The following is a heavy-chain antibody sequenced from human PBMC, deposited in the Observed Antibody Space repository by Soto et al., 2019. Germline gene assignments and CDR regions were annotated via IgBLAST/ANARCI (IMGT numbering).Heavy chain of an antibody. CDR1: GGSISTGAYH. CDR2: IYYDGST. J-gene: IGHJ6*02. V-gene: IGHV4-31*03. CDR3: ARGSAGRFLGVYYGVDV. Sequence: QVRLQESGPGLVKPSQTLSLTCTVSGGSISTGAYHWNWIRQHPGKGLDWIGYIYYDGSTYYNSSLKSRLNISFDTSKNQFSLRLTSVTAADTAVYYCARGSAGRFLGVYYGVDVWGQGTTVTVSS. D-gene: IGHD3-3*01.